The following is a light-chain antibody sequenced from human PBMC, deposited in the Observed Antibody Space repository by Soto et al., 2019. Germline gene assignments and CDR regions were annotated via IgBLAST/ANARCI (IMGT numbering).Light chain of an antibody. CDR2: AAS. CDR1: QDISSF. CDR3: LHHNNYPLT. Sequence: DIQMTQSPSSLSASVGDRVTITCRASQDISSFLAWYQQKPGKVPKLLIYAASSLQRGVPSRFSGSGSGTEFTFTISSLQPEDFATYYCLHHNNYPLTFGQGTKVDI. V-gene: IGKV1-17*01. J-gene: IGKJ1*01.